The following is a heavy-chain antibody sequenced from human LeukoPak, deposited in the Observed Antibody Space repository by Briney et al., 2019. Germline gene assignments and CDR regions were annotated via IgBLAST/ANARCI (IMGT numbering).Heavy chain of an antibody. CDR1: RFTFSSYD. D-gene: IGHD2-21*01. Sequence: GGSLRLSCVASRFTFSSYDMNWVRQAPGKGLEWVSGIKWNGGSTGYADSVKGRFTISRDNAKNSLYLQMNSLRAEDTALYYCARDGGDCAGDICYVDYWGQGTLVTVSS. CDR3: ARDGGDCAGDICYVDY. CDR2: IKWNGGST. V-gene: IGHV3-20*04. J-gene: IGHJ4*02.